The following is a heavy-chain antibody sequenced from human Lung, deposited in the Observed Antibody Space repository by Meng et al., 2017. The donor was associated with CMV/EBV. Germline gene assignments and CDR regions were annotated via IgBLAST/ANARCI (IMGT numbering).Heavy chain of an antibody. CDR1: GGSISSSNW. V-gene: IGHV4-4*02. D-gene: IGHD6-19*01. Sequence: GQLRELGPGLVKPSGTLSLTCAVSGGSISSSNWWSWVCQPPGKGLEWIGEIYHSGSTNYNPSLKSRVTISVDKSKNQFSLKLSSVTAADTAVYYCASFPPPGKQWLVTDYWGQGTLVTVSS. CDR3: ASFPPPGKQWLVTDY. CDR2: IYHSGST. J-gene: IGHJ4*02.